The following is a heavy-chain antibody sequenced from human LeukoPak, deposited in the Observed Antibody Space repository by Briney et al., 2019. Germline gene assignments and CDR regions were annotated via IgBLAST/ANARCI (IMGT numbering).Heavy chain of an antibody. CDR1: GGSISSGSYY. CDR3: ARKALVRDWYFDL. J-gene: IGHJ2*01. D-gene: IGHD6-13*01. V-gene: IGHV4-61*02. Sequence: SQTLSFTCTVSGGSISSGSYYWSWIRQPAGKGLEWIGRIYTSGSTNYNPSLKSRVTISVDTSKNQFSLKLSSVTAADTAVYYCARKALVRDWYFDLWGRGTLVTVSS. CDR2: IYTSGST.